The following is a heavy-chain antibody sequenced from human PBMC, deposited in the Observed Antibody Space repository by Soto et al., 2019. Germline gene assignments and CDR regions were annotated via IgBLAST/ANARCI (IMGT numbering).Heavy chain of an antibody. CDR2: ISSSSSYI. D-gene: IGHD3-3*01. J-gene: IGHJ3*02. CDR3: SRTIEGAFDI. CDR1: GFTFSSYA. V-gene: IGHV3-21*01. Sequence: PGGSLRLSCAASGFTFSSYAMSWVRQAPGKGLEWVSSISSSSSYIYYADSVKGRLTISRDNAKNSLYLQMNSLRAEDTAVYYWSRTIEGAFDIWGQGTMVTVSS.